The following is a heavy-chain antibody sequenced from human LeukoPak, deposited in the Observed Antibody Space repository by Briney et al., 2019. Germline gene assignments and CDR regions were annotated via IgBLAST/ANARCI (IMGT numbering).Heavy chain of an antibody. V-gene: IGHV3-7*03. CDR1: GLTLDKYW. J-gene: IGHJ6*02. CDR3: ANQPGLYNNGWSTTYHFFGLGV. Sequence: GGSLRPSCVASGLTLDKYWMTWVRQAPGKGLEWVANIRQDGREKDWVDSVKGRFTISRDDATSSVYLQMSSVRVEDTAIYYCANQPGLYNNGWSTTYHFFGLGVWGQGTAVTVSS. D-gene: IGHD6-19*01. CDR2: IRQDGREK.